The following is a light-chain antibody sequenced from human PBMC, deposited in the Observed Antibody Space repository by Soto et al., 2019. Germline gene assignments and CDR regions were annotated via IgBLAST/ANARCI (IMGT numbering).Light chain of an antibody. J-gene: IGKJ4*01. Sequence: EIVLTQSPATLSLSPGEGATLSCRASQTVSSQLAWYQQKPGQAPRLLIYDASNRATGIPARFSGSGSGTDFTLTISSLEPEDFAVYYYQQRSNWPLTFGGGTKVEIK. CDR1: QTVSSQ. CDR3: QQRSNWPLT. V-gene: IGKV3-11*01. CDR2: DAS.